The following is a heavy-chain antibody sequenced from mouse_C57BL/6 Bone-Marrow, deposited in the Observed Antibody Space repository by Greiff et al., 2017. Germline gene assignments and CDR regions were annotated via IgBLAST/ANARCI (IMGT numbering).Heavy chain of an antibody. CDR1: GYTFTDYN. J-gene: IGHJ4*01. CDR3: AIRCAAIDY. V-gene: IGHV1-18*01. CDR2: INPNNGGT. D-gene: IGHD1-3*01. Sequence: DVKLLESGPELVKPGASVKISCKASGYTFTDYNMDWVKQSPGKSLEWIGDINPNNGGTNYNQKFKGKATLTVDKSSSTAYMELRSLTSEDSAVYYYAIRCAAIDYWGQGTSVTVSS.